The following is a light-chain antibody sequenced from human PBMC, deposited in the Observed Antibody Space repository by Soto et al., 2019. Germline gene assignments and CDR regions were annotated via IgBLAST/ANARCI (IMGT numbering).Light chain of an antibody. Sequence: QSVLTQPPSASGTPGQRVTISCSGSSSNIGSNPVNWYQQLPGTAPKLLIYSYNHRPSGVADRFSGSKSGTSASLAISGLQSEDEADYYCAAWDDSLNAWVFGGGTKLTV. V-gene: IGLV1-44*01. CDR1: SSNIGSNP. J-gene: IGLJ3*02. CDR2: SYN. CDR3: AAWDDSLNAWV.